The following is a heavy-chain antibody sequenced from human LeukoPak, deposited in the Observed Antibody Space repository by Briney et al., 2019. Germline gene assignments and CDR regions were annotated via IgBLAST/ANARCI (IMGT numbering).Heavy chain of an antibody. V-gene: IGHV3-7*01. CDR1: GFTFSSYW. D-gene: IGHD6-13*01. Sequence: GGSLRLSCAASGFTFSSYWMSWVRQAPGKGLEWVANIKQDGSEKYYVDSVKGRFTISRDNAKNSLYLQMNSLRAEDTAVYYCVRLGGGSLAGTLDYWGQGTLVTVSS. CDR2: IKQDGSEK. CDR3: VRLGGGSLAGTLDY. J-gene: IGHJ4*02.